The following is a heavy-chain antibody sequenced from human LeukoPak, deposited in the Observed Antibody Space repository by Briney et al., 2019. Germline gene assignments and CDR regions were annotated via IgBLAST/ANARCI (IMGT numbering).Heavy chain of an antibody. J-gene: IGHJ4*02. D-gene: IGHD3-9*01. CDR1: GFTFSDYY. V-gene: IGHV3-23*01. CDR3: ANRPGNHDILTQYYFDF. CDR2: ISGRGDRT. Sequence: PGGSLRLSCAASGFTFSDYYMSWIRQAPGKGLEWVSVISGRGDRTYYADSVKGRFTISRDNSKNTLYLQMNSLRAEDTAVYYCANRPGNHDILTQYYFDFWGQGTLVTVSS.